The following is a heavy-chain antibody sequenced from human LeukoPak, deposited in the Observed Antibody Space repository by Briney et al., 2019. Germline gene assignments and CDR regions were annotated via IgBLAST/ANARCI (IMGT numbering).Heavy chain of an antibody. Sequence: GGSLRLSCAASGFTFSNYAMTWVGHAPGKRLDGVSSISTGGGTIWYADSVKGRFTISRDNSNNTLYLEMSSLRAEDTALYYCARGITVPDYWGQGTLVTVSS. J-gene: IGHJ4*02. CDR3: ARGITVPDY. V-gene: IGHV3-23*01. D-gene: IGHD3-10*02. CDR2: ISTGGGTI. CDR1: GFTFSNYA.